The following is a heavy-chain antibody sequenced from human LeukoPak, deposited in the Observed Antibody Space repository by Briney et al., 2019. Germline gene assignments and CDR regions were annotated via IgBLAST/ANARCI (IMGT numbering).Heavy chain of an antibody. J-gene: IGHJ4*02. CDR3: VRGGVRQQLVTGDIDY. V-gene: IGHV1-18*01. CDR2: ISAYNGNT. Sequence: ASVKVSCKASGYTFTSYGISWARQAPGQGLEWMGWISAYNGNTNYAQKLQGRVTMTTDTSTSTAYMELRSLRSDDTAVYYCVRGGVRQQLVTGDIDYWGQGTLVTVSS. CDR1: GYTFTSYG. D-gene: IGHD6-13*01.